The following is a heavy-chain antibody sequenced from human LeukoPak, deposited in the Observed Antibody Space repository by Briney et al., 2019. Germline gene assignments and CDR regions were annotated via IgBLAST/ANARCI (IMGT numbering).Heavy chain of an antibody. CDR1: GFIFDDYG. CDR3: VRQCYYGSGSYLWAPDY. J-gene: IGHJ4*02. D-gene: IGHD3-10*01. CDR2: INWNGSIT. Sequence: GGSLRLSCAASGFIFDDYGMSWVRQAPGKGLEWVSGINWNGSITGYADSVKGRFTISRDNAKNSLYLQMNSLRAEDTAVYYCVRQCYYGSGSYLWAPDYWGQGTLVTVSS. V-gene: IGHV3-20*04.